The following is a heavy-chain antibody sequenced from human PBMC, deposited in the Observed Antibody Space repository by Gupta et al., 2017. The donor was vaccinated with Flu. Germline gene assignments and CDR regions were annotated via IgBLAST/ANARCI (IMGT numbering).Heavy chain of an antibody. J-gene: IGHJ4*02. CDR3: ARVGGYSYGYPYYFDY. Sequence: EVQLVESGGGLVQPGGSLRLSCAASGFTVSSNYMSWVRQAPGKGLEWVSVIYSGGSTYYADSVKGRFTISRHNSKNTLYLQMNSLRAEDTAVYYCARVGGYSYGYPYYFDYWGQGTLVTVSS. CDR2: IYSGGST. CDR1: GFTVSSNY. V-gene: IGHV3-53*04. D-gene: IGHD5-18*01.